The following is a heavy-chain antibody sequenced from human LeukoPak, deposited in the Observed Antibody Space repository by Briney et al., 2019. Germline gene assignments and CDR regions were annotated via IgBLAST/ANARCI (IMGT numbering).Heavy chain of an antibody. Sequence: GSLRLSCAASGFTFSSYAMSWVRQAPGKGLEWVSAISGSGGSTYYADSVKGRFTISRDNSKNTLYLQMNSLRAEDTAVYYCAKGKILRFLEWSYFDYWGQGTLVTVSS. J-gene: IGHJ4*02. CDR3: AKGKILRFLEWSYFDY. D-gene: IGHD3-3*01. V-gene: IGHV3-23*01. CDR1: GFTFSSYA. CDR2: ISGSGGST.